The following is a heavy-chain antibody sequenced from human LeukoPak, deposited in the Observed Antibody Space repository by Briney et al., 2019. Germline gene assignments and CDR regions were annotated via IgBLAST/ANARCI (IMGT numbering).Heavy chain of an antibody. CDR2: IKADGGFT. V-gene: IGHV3-30*04. J-gene: IGHJ4*02. Sequence: GGSLRLSCAASGFTFSTYAMHWVRQPPGKGLEWVAFIKADGGFTNYAEAVKGRFTISRDNSDNTVFLQMESVRPDDTAVYYCARKLMSSRRFEYWGQGTLVTVSS. D-gene: IGHD2-8*01. CDR3: ARKLMSSRRFEY. CDR1: GFTFSTYA.